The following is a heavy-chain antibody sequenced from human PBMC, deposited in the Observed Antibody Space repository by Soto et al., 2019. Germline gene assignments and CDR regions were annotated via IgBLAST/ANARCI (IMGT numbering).Heavy chain of an antibody. Sequence: GGSLRLSCAASGFTFSSYWMSWVRQAPGKGLEWVANIKQDGREKYYVDSVKGRFTISRDNAKNSLYLQMNSLRAEDTAVYYWASCYSSGWYYHHYYYGMDVWGQGTTVTVSS. D-gene: IGHD6-19*01. CDR2: IKQDGREK. CDR1: GFTFSSYW. V-gene: IGHV3-7*05. J-gene: IGHJ6*02. CDR3: ASCYSSGWYYHHYYYGMDV.